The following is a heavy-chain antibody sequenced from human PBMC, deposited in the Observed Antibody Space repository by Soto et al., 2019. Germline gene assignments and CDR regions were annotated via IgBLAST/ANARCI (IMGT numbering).Heavy chain of an antibody. CDR1: GGSFSGYY. J-gene: IGHJ6*03. CDR3: ARHYRLPQVYYYYYMDV. Sequence: SETLSLTCALYGGSFSGYYWSWIRQPPGKGLEWIGEINHSGSTNYNPSLKSRVTISVDTSKNQFSLKLSSVTAADTAVYYCARHYRLPQVYYYYYMDVWGKGTTVTVSS. D-gene: IGHD4-17*01. V-gene: IGHV4-34*01. CDR2: INHSGST.